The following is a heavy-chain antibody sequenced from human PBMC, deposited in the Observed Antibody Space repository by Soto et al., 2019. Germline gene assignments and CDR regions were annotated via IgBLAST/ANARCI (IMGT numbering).Heavy chain of an antibody. J-gene: IGHJ4*02. CDR2: VTGNTAGT. CDR3: AKRGAYGFFYFDY. Sequence: EVQLLESGGGLVQPGGSLRLSCAASGFTFSDYAMTWVRQAPGKGLEWVSAVTGNTAGTYYADSVKGRFTISSDNSKITVDLQVNSLRAEDTAVYYCAKRGAYGFFYFDYWGRGTLVNVSS. CDR1: GFTFSDYA. V-gene: IGHV3-23*01. D-gene: IGHD3-10*01.